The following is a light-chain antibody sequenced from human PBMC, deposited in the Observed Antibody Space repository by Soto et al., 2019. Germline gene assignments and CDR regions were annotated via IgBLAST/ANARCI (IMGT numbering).Light chain of an antibody. Sequence: DAQMTQSPSSLSASVGDSVTITCLASQSIGTYLDWYQHKPGKAPKLLIYAASSLQSGVPSRFSGSGSGTDFTLTIISLQPEDFATYYCQESHSTFGQGTKLEIK. V-gene: IGKV1-39*01. CDR3: QESHST. CDR1: QSIGTY. J-gene: IGKJ2*01. CDR2: AAS.